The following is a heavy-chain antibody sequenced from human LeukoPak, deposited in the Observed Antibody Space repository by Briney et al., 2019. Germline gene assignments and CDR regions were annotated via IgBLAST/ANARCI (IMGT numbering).Heavy chain of an antibody. CDR3: ARAGDYVWGSYREYYFDH. D-gene: IGHD3-16*02. Sequence: GESLSLSCAVSGVTVSSNYLSWVRQAPGKGLEWVGDIYSGGSTYYPDSVKGRFTISRDNSKNTLYLQMNSLRAEDTAVYYCARAGDYVWGSYREYYFDHWGQGTLVTVSS. V-gene: IGHV3-66*01. CDR2: IYSGGST. CDR1: GVTVSSNY. J-gene: IGHJ4*02.